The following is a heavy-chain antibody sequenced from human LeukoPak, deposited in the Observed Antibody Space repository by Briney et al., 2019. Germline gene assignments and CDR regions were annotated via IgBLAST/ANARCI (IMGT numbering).Heavy chain of an antibody. D-gene: IGHD6-19*01. J-gene: IGHJ3*02. Sequence: SETLSLTCAVYGGSFSGYYWSWIRQPPGKGLEWIGYIYYSGSTNYNPSLKSRVTISVDTSKNQFSLKLSSVTAADTAVYYCARLYSSGWSNAFDIWGQGTMVTVSS. CDR2: IYYSGST. V-gene: IGHV4-59*01. CDR1: GGSFSGYY. CDR3: ARLYSSGWSNAFDI.